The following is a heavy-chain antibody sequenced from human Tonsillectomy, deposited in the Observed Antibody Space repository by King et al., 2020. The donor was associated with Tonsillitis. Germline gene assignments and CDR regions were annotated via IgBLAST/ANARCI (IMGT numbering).Heavy chain of an antibody. CDR1: GFTFSNYA. V-gene: IGHV3-23*04. CDR3: AKANGGNSGWYFDL. D-gene: IGHD4-23*01. Sequence: VQLVESGGGLVQRGGSLRLSCAASGFTFSNYAMSWVRQAPGKGLEWVSGISGSGGSTYYADTVKGRFTISRDNSKNTLYLRMNSLRAEDTAVYYCAKANGGNSGWYFDLWGRGTLVTVSS. CDR2: ISGSGGST. J-gene: IGHJ2*01.